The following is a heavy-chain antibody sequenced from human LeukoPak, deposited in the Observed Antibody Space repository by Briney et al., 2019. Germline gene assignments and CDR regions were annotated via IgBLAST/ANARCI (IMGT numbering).Heavy chain of an antibody. CDR3: AKDLRYCSGGSCYPYYFDY. CDR2: ISGSGGST. D-gene: IGHD2-15*01. V-gene: IGHV3-23*01. CDR1: GFTFSSYA. J-gene: IGHJ4*02. Sequence: VGSLRLSCAASGFTFSSYAMSWVRQAPGKGLEWVSAISGSGGSTYYADSVKGRFTISRDNSKNTLYLQMTSLRAEDTAVYYCAKDLRYCSGGSCYPYYFDYWGQGTLVTVSS.